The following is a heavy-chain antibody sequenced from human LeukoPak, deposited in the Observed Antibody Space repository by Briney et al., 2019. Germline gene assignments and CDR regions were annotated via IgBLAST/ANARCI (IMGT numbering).Heavy chain of an antibody. Sequence: SVKVSCKASGGTFSSYAISWVRQAPGQGLEWMGRIIPILGIANYAQKFQGRVTITADKSTSTAYMELSSLRSEDTAVYYCARDQGCSSTSCYSVWFDPWGQGTLVTVSS. D-gene: IGHD2-2*01. J-gene: IGHJ5*02. CDR1: GGTFSSYA. V-gene: IGHV1-69*04. CDR3: ARDQGCSSTSCYSVWFDP. CDR2: IIPILGIA.